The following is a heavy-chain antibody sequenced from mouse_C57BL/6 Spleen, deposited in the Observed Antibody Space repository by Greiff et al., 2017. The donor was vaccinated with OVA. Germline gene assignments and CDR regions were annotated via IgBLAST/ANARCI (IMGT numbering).Heavy chain of an antibody. Sequence: VQVVESGAELVKPGASVKISCKASGYAFSSYWMNWVKQRPGKGLEWIGQIYPGDGDTNYNGKFKGKATLTADKSSSTAYMQLSSLTSEDSAVYFCERSPYYYGSSPGYFDYWGQGTTLTVSS. D-gene: IGHD1-1*01. CDR1: GYAFSSYW. V-gene: IGHV1-80*01. J-gene: IGHJ2*01. CDR3: ERSPYYYGSSPGYFDY. CDR2: IYPGDGDT.